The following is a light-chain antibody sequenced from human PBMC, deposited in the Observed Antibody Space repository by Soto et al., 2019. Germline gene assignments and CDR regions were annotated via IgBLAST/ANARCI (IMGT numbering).Light chain of an antibody. CDR3: QQYGSSPT. CDR1: QSVSNY. V-gene: IGKV3-20*01. Sequence: ESVMTQSPASLSLSPGERATLSCRASQSVSNYSACHQQKRGQAPRLLIYDASNGATGIPDRFGGSGSGTYFTLTISILEPEDVADYCWQQYGSSPTFGQGTRLEIK. CDR2: DAS. J-gene: IGKJ5*01.